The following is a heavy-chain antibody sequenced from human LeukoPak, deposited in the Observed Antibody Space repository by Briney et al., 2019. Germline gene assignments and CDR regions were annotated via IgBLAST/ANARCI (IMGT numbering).Heavy chain of an antibody. CDR2: IYHSGIT. J-gene: IGHJ4*02. D-gene: IGHD2-2*01. V-gene: IGHV4-4*02. Sequence: SETLSLTCAVSGGSISSGNWWSWVRQPPGKGLEWIGEIYHSGITNYNPSLKSRVTIPVDKSKNHFPLKLSSVTAADTAVYYCARIYCSSISCWIDYWGQGILVTVSS. CDR1: GGSISSGNW. CDR3: ARIYCSSISCWIDY.